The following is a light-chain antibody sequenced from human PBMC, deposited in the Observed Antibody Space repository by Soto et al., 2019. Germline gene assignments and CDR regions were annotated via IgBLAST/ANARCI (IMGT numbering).Light chain of an antibody. Sequence: QSVLTQPASVSGSPGQSITISYTGTSSDIGTYNYVSWYQQHPGKAPKLMIFEVSNRPSGVSYRFSGSKSGNTASLTISGLQADDEADYYCSSYTISSTPMVFGTGTKVTVL. J-gene: IGLJ1*01. CDR2: EVS. V-gene: IGLV2-14*01. CDR3: SSYTISSTPMV. CDR1: SSDIGTYNY.